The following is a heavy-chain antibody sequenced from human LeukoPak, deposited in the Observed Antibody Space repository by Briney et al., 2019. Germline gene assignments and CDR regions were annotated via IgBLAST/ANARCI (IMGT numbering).Heavy chain of an antibody. CDR1: GAPISSYY. D-gene: IGHD1-1*01. CDR2: IYYSGST. V-gene: IGHV4-59*01. CDR3: ARKGVELDY. J-gene: IGHJ4*02. Sequence: SETLSLNCTVSGAPISSYYWNWIRQPPGKGLEWIGYIYYSGSTSYNPSLKSPVTMSIDTSNNQFSLKLSSVTAADTAVYYCARKGVELDYWGQGILVTVSS.